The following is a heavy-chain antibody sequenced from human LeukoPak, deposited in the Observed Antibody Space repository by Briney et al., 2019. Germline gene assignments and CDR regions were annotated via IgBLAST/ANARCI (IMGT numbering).Heavy chain of an antibody. J-gene: IGHJ4*02. CDR2: ISYDGSNE. V-gene: IGHV3-30*03. CDR1: GFTFSTYG. Sequence: AGGSLRLSCAASGFTFSTYGMHWVRQAPGKGLEWVAVISYDGSNEYYADSVKGRFSISRDNAKNSLYLQMNSLRAEDTAVYYCARDLSAWGQGTLVTVSS. CDR3: ARDLSA. D-gene: IGHD3-3*01.